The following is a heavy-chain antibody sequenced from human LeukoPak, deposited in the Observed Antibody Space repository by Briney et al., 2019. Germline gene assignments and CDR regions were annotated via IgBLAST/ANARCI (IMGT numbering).Heavy chain of an antibody. CDR1: GGSISSYY. D-gene: IGHD3-22*01. V-gene: IGHV4-59*01. Sequence: SETLSLTCTVSGGSISSYYWSWIRQPPGKGLEWIGYIYYSGSTNYNPSLKSRVTISVDTSKNQFSLKLSSVTAADTAVYYCASSYYDSSGYDSQTFDYWGQGTLVTVPS. J-gene: IGHJ4*02. CDR2: IYYSGST. CDR3: ASSYYDSSGYDSQTFDY.